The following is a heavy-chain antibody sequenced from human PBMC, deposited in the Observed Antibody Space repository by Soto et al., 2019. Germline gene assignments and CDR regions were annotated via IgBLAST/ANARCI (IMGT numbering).Heavy chain of an antibody. CDR2: ISAYNGNT. D-gene: IGHD5-12*01. V-gene: IGHV1-18*01. CDR1: GDTFTSYG. Sequence: ASVKVSCKASGDTFTSYGISWVRQAPGQGLEWMGWISAYNGNTNYAQKLQGRVTMTTDTSTSTAYMELRSLRSDDTAVYYCARDPHRDGYALVFAYWGQGTLVTVSS. CDR3: ARDPHRDGYALVFAY. J-gene: IGHJ4*02.